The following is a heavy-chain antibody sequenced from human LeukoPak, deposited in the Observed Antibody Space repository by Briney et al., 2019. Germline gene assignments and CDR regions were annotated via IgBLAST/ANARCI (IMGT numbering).Heavy chain of an antibody. J-gene: IGHJ4*02. CDR3: ARQRDSAYYDFWSGYFFFDY. Sequence: PGESLKISCKGSGYSFTSYWIGWVRQMPGEGLEWMGIIYPGDSDIRYSPSFQGQVTISADKSISTAYLQWSSLKASDTAMYYCARQRDSAYYDFWSGYFFFDYWGQGTLVTVSS. CDR1: GYSFTSYW. V-gene: IGHV5-51*01. CDR2: IYPGDSDI. D-gene: IGHD3-3*01.